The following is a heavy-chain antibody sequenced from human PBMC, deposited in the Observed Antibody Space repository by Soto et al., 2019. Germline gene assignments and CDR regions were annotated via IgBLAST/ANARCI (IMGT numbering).Heavy chain of an antibody. D-gene: IGHD6-13*01. Sequence: EVQLLESGGGLVQPGGSLRLSCAASGFTFSNYAVNWVRQAPGKGLEWVSTISGSGGSTYYADSVKGRFTISRDNSKNTLDLQMNSLRAEDTAVYYCAKDQGSSWYEIDYWGQGTLVTVAS. CDR1: GFTFSNYA. J-gene: IGHJ4*02. V-gene: IGHV3-23*01. CDR2: ISGSGGST. CDR3: AKDQGSSWYEIDY.